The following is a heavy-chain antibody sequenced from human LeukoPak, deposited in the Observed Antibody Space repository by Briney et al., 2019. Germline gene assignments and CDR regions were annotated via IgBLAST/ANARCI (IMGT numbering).Heavy chain of an antibody. CDR2: ILYDGSKS. Sequence: PGRSLRLSCTVSGVTFRNYGMHWVRQAPGKGLEWVAVILYDGSKSLYADSVKGRFTISRDNSKNMLYLQMNSLRAEDTAVYFCVTSQPGYSPHIWGQGTLVTVSS. CDR3: VTSQPGYSPHI. V-gene: IGHV3-33*01. CDR1: GVTFRNYG. J-gene: IGHJ4*02. D-gene: IGHD5-12*01.